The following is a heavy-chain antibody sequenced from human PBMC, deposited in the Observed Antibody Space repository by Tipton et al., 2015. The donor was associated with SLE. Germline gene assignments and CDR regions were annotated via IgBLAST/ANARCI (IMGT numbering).Heavy chain of an antibody. CDR2: ISSSSSYI. CDR3: AKDISKSSGSYLKGYYYYGLDV. D-gene: IGHD1-26*01. V-gene: IGHV3-21*01. J-gene: IGHJ6*02. Sequence: SLRLSCAVSGFTFRNYNMNWVRQAPGKGLEWVSFISSSSSYIYYADSVKGRFTISRDNSKNTLYLQMNSLRAEDTAVYYCAKDISKSSGSYLKGYYYYGLDVWGQGTTVTVSS. CDR1: GFTFRNYN.